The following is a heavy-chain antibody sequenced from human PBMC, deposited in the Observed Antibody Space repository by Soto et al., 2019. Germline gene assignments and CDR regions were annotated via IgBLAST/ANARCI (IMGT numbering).Heavy chain of an antibody. V-gene: IGHV4-4*02. CDR1: GGSVTSANW. CDR2: ISHSGIT. Sequence: SETLSLTCAVSGGSVTSANWWTWVRQPPGGGLEWIGEISHSGITNYKASLKSRVTMSVDKTKNDVSLQLNSVTPEDTAVYYCARDGDSSGSTSGFDPWGQGTLVTVSS. J-gene: IGHJ5*02. D-gene: IGHD6-19*01. CDR3: ARDGDSSGSTSGFDP.